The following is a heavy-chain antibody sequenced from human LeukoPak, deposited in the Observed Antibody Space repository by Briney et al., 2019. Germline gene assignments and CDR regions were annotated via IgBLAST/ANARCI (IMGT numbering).Heavy chain of an antibody. J-gene: IGHJ3*02. D-gene: IGHD6-13*01. V-gene: IGHV1-8*01. CDR1: GYTFTSYD. Sequence: ASVKVSCKASGYTFTSYDINWVRQATGQGLEWMGWMNPNSGNTGYAQKFQGRVTMTRNTSISTAYMELSSLRSEDTAVYYCASGSSCWNDAFDIWGQGTMVIVSS. CDR3: ASGSSCWNDAFDI. CDR2: MNPNSGNT.